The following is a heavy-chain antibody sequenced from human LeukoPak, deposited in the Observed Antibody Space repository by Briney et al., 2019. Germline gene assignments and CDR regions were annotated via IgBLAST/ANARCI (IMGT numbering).Heavy chain of an antibody. CDR2: IFPSGGEI. J-gene: IGHJ4*02. V-gene: IGHV3-23*01. Sequence: TGGSLRLSCAASGFTFSTFAMIWVRQPPGKGLEWVSSIFPSGGEIHYADSVRGRFTISRDNYKNTLDLQSNSLRAEDTAVYYCARRRGELRGYFDYWGQGTLVTVSS. D-gene: IGHD1-26*01. CDR3: ARRRGELRGYFDY. CDR1: GFTFSTFA.